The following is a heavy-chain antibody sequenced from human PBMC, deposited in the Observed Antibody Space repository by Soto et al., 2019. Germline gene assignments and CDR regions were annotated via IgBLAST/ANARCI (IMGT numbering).Heavy chain of an antibody. J-gene: IGHJ4*02. CDR2: INPNTSAT. D-gene: IGHD2-15*01. CDR3: ARSEIYCSGGSCYSPLDY. V-gene: IGHV1-2*02. CDR1: GYIFTGYF. Sequence: ASVKVSCKASGYIFTGYFIQWLRQAPGQGLEWMGWINPNTSATNYAQKFQGRVTMTRDTSLGAAYMELTSLRPDDTALYYCARSEIYCSGGSCYSPLDYWGQGTLVTVSS.